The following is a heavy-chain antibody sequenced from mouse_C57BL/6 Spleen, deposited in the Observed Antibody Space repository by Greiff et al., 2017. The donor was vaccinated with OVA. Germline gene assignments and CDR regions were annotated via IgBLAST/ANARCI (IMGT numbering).Heavy chain of an antibody. CDR3: ARNSDTTAYYAMDY. V-gene: IGHV2-2*01. CDR1: GFSLTSYG. Sequence: QVQLKESGPGLVQPSQSLSITCTVSGFSLTSYGVHWVRQSPGKGLEWLGVIWSGGSTDYNAAFISRLSISKDNSKSQVFFKMNSLQADDTAIYYGARNSDTTAYYAMDYWGQGTSVTVSS. D-gene: IGHD1-2*01. J-gene: IGHJ4*01. CDR2: IWSGGST.